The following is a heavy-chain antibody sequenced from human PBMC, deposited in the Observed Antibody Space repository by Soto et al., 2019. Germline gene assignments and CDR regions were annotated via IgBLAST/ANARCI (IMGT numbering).Heavy chain of an antibody. D-gene: IGHD1-7*01. V-gene: IGHV3-74*01. CDR1: GFTLSSYW. J-gene: IGHJ4*02. Sequence: EVQLVESGGGLVQPGGSLRLSCAASGFTLSSYWMHWVRQVPGKGLMWVSRINSDGIRTNYADSVKGRFTISRDNAKNTLYLQMNSLRAEDTAVYYCARDLGNYDRYHFDYWGQGTLVTVSS. CDR2: INSDGIRT. CDR3: ARDLGNYDRYHFDY.